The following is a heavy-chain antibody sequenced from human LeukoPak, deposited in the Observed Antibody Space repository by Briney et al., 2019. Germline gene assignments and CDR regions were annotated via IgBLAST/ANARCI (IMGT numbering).Heavy chain of an antibody. CDR1: GFTFSSFY. Sequence: GGSLRLSCAASGFTFSSFYMHWVRQAPGKGLEWVAVIWYDASNKYYADSVKGRFAISRDNSKNTLYLQMNSLRDDDTAVYYCVRGVGVSRFNYLDPWGQGTLVIVSS. CDR3: VRGVGVSRFNYLDP. D-gene: IGHD1-7*01. J-gene: IGHJ5*02. CDR2: IWYDASNK. V-gene: IGHV3-33*08.